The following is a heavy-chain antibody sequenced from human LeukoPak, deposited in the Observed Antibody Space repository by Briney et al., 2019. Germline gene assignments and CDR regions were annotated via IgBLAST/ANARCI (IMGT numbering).Heavy chain of an antibody. D-gene: IGHD1-26*01. J-gene: IGHJ4*02. CDR1: GYTLTELS. Sequence: ASVKVSCKVSGYTLTELSMHWVRQAPGKGLEWMGGFDPEDGETIYAQKFQGRVTMTEDTSTDTAYMELSSLRSEDTAVYYCAIRGHKWELLEVDYWGQGTLVTVSS. V-gene: IGHV1-24*01. CDR2: FDPEDGET. CDR3: AIRGHKWELLEVDY.